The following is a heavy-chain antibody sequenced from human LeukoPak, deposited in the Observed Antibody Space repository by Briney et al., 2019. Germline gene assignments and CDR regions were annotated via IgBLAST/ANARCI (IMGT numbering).Heavy chain of an antibody. J-gene: IGHJ4*02. V-gene: IGHV7-4-1*02. CDR2: INTNTGNP. CDR1: GYTFTNYA. D-gene: IGHD4-23*01. Sequence: ASVKVSCKASGYTFTNYAMNWVRQAPGQGLEWMGWINTNTGNPTYAQGFTGRFVFSLDTSVSTAYLQISSLKAEDAAVYYCARGFMTTVVPFDNWGQGTRVTVSS. CDR3: ARGFMTTVVPFDN.